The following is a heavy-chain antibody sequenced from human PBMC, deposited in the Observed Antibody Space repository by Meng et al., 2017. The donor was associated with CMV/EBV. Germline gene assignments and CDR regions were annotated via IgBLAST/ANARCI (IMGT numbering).Heavy chain of an antibody. Sequence: SVKVSCKASGYTFTSYAISWVRQAPGQGLEWMGGIIPIFGTANYAQKFQGRVTITTDESTSTAYMELSSLRSEDTAVYYCARDRGLYSVAATNLIHYFDYWGQGTLVTVSS. D-gene: IGHD2-15*01. CDR2: IIPIFGTA. CDR1: GYTFTSYA. J-gene: IGHJ4*02. CDR3: ARDRGLYSVAATNLIHYFDY. V-gene: IGHV1-69*05.